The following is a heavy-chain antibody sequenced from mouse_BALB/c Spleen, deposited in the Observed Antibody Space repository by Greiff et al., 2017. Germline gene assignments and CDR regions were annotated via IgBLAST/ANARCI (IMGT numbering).Heavy chain of an antibody. CDR1: GYSFTGYY. D-gene: IGHD2-1*01. CDR3: ARDYGNYQAWFAY. CDR2: VNPNNGGT. V-gene: IGHV1-26*01. J-gene: IGHJ3*01. Sequence: EVKLMESGPDLVKPGASVKISCKASGYSFTGYYMHWVKQSHGKSLEWIGRVNPNNGGTSYNQKFKGKAILTVDKSSSTAYMELRSLTSEDSAVYYCARDYGNYQAWFAYWGQGTLVTVSA.